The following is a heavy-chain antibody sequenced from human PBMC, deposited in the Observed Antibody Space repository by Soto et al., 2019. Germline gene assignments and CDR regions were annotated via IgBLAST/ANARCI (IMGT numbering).Heavy chain of an antibody. D-gene: IGHD4-17*01. J-gene: IGHJ6*02. V-gene: IGHV4-39*01. CDR1: GGSISSSSYY. Sequence: SETLSLTCTVSGGSISSSSYYWGWIRQPPGKGLAWIGSIYYSGSTYYNPSLKSRVTISVDTSKNQFSLKLSSVTAADTAVYYCARGSEYGDYPYYYYYGMDVWGQGTTVTVLL. CDR3: ARGSEYGDYPYYYYYGMDV. CDR2: IYYSGST.